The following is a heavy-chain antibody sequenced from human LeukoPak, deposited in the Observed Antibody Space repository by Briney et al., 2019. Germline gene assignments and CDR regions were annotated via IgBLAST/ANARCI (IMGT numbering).Heavy chain of an antibody. CDR1: GFTFSSYW. D-gene: IGHD6-13*01. V-gene: IGHV3-7*04. Sequence: GGSLRLSXAASGFTFSSYWMSWVRQAPGKGLEWVANIKQDGSEKYYVDSVKGRFTISRDNARNSLYLQMSRLRAEDTAVYYCARGSSSWYHSVNDYWGQGTLVTVSS. CDR2: IKQDGSEK. J-gene: IGHJ4*02. CDR3: ARGSSSWYHSVNDY.